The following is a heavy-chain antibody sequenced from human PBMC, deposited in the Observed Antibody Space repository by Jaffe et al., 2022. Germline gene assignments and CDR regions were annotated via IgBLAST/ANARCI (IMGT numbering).Heavy chain of an antibody. V-gene: IGHV3-15*01. Sequence: EVRLVESGGGLVKPGGSLRLSCAASGFTFSNAWMTWVRQAPGKGLEWVGHIKNEAEGGTTDYAAPVEGRFTISRDDSQNMVYLQMNSLKTEDTAVYYCATPPGYFAWAPFDFWGQGTLVTVSS. J-gene: IGHJ4*02. CDR1: GFTFSNAW. CDR2: IKNEAEGGTT. D-gene: IGHD3-9*01. CDR3: ATPPGYFAWAPFDF.